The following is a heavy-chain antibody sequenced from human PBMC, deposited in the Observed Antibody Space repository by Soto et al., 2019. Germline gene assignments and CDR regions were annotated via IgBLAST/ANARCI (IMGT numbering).Heavy chain of an antibody. J-gene: IGHJ6*03. CDR3: ARRARPDFYYMDV. V-gene: IGHV3-64*01. Sequence: GGSLRLSCAASGFTXSGYAMDWVRQAPGKGLEYVSGISSNGVGTYYANSVQGRFTISRDNSKNTVYLQMGSLRPEDMAVYYCARRARPDFYYMDVWGKGTTVTVSS. D-gene: IGHD6-6*01. CDR2: ISSNGVGT. CDR1: GFTXSGYA.